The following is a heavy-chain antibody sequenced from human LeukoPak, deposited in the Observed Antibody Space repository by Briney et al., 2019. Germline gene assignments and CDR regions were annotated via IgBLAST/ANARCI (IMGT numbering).Heavy chain of an antibody. CDR1: GGSFSGYY. V-gene: IGHV4-34*01. CDR3: ASFIPTLYFAY. CDR2: INHSGST. Sequence: SETLSLTCAVYGGSFSGYYWSWIRQPPGKGLEWIGEINHSGSTNYNPSLKSRVTISVDTSKNQFSLKLSSVTAADTAVYYCASFIPTLYFAYWGKEPLVTVSS. J-gene: IGHJ4*02. D-gene: IGHD3-16*01.